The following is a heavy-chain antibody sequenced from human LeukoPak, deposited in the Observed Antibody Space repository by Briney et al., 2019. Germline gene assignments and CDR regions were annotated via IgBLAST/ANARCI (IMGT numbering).Heavy chain of an antibody. Sequence: HPGGSLRLSCAASGFTFSSYAMSWVRQAPGKGLEWVSAISGSGGSTYYADSVKGRFTISRDNSKNTLYLQMNSLRAEDTAVYYCAKPGSSGWFFDYWGQGTLVTVPS. V-gene: IGHV3-23*01. CDR2: ISGSGGST. CDR3: AKPGSSGWFFDY. J-gene: IGHJ4*02. D-gene: IGHD6-19*01. CDR1: GFTFSSYA.